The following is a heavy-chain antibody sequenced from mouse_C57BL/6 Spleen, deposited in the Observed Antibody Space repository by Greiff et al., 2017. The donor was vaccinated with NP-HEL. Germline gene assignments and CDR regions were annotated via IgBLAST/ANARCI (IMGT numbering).Heavy chain of an antibody. CDR2: IDPETGGT. Sequence: QVQLKESGAELVRPGASVTLSCKASGYTFTDYEMHWVKQTPVHGLEWIGAIDPETGGTAYNQKFKGKAILTADKSSSTAYMELRSLTSEDSAVYYCTRPTMVTTDYWGQGTTLTVSS. CDR1: GYTFTDYE. J-gene: IGHJ2*01. V-gene: IGHV1-15*01. D-gene: IGHD2-9*01. CDR3: TRPTMVTTDY.